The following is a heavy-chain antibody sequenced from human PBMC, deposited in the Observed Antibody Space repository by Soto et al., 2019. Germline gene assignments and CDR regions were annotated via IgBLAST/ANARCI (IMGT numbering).Heavy chain of an antibody. V-gene: IGHV4-30-2*01. J-gene: IGHJ4*02. CDR3: ARWHYYDSSGYFDY. CDR2: IYHSGST. CDR1: GGSISSGGYS. Sequence: LSLTCAVSGGSISSGGYSWSWIRQPPGKGLEWIGYIYHSGSTYYNPSLKSRVTISVDRSKNQFSLKLSSVTAADTAVYYCARWHYYDSSGYFDYWGQGTLVTVSS. D-gene: IGHD3-22*01.